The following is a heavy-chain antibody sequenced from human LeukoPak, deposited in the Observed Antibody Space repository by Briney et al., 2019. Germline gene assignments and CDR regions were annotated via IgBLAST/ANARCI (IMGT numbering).Heavy chain of an antibody. CDR3: AKALTGCSGGSCYSWYFDL. J-gene: IGHJ2*01. CDR2: IWYDGSNK. V-gene: IGHV3-33*06. Sequence: PGGSLRLSCAASGFTFSSYVMHWVRQAPGKGLEWVAVIWYDGSNKYYADSVKGRFTISRDNSKKTLYLQMNSLRAEDTAVYYCAKALTGCSGGSCYSWYFDLWGRGTLVTVSS. CDR1: GFTFSSYV. D-gene: IGHD2-15*01.